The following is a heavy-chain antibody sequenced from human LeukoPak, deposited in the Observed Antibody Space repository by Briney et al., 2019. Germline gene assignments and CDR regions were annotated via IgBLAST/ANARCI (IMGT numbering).Heavy chain of an antibody. Sequence: SETLSLTCAVYGGSFSGYYWSWIRQTPGKGLEWIGNIFYSGGTYYSPSLTSRVTISLDTSRNQFSLRLNSVTAADTAVYYCAKSNGYGLVDIWGQGTMVTVSS. V-gene: IGHV4-34*12. CDR1: GGSFSGYY. CDR2: IFYSGGT. CDR3: AKSNGYGLVDI. J-gene: IGHJ3*02. D-gene: IGHD3-10*01.